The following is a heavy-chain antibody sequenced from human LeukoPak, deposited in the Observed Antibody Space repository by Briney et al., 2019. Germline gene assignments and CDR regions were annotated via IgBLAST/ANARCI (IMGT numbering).Heavy chain of an antibody. CDR2: ISGDASVS. J-gene: IGHJ3*02. CDR1: GFTFRFYA. D-gene: IGHD6-13*01. V-gene: IGHV3-23*01. CDR3: AKAYSSSLYRDAFHM. Sequence: GGSLRLFCAGSGFTFRFYAMTWVGQAPGKGLEWVSGISGDASVSKDADSVKGRFNISRDNSKNTLYLQLNSLRVEDTAIYYFAKAYSSSLYRDAFHMWGQRTMVTVSP.